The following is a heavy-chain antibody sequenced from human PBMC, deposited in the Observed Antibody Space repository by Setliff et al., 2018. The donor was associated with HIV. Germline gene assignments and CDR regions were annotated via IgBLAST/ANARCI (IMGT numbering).Heavy chain of an antibody. V-gene: IGHV4-38-2*01. CDR3: ARLGYSGSLVGAFDI. CDR1: GYSISSGYY. D-gene: IGHD1-26*01. Sequence: PSETLSLTCPVSGYSISSGYYWGWIRQPPGKGLEWIGSIYHSGITYYNSSLKSRVTISVDTSKNQFSLNLTSVTAADTAVYYCARLGYSGSLVGAFDIWGQGTMVTVSS. CDR2: IYHSGIT. J-gene: IGHJ3*02.